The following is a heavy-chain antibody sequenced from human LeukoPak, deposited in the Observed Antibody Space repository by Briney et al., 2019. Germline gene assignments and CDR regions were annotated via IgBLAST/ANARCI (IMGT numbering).Heavy chain of an antibody. CDR3: AKGPYSNSRNWFDR. CDR1: GFTFSSYA. V-gene: IGHV3-23*01. J-gene: IGHJ5*02. Sequence: SGGSLRLSCAASGFTFSSYAMSWVRQAPGKGLEWVSAISGSGGSTYYADSVKGRFTISRDNSKNTLYLQMNSLRAEDTAVYYCAKGPYSNSRNWFDRWGQGTLVTVSS. D-gene: IGHD4-11*01. CDR2: ISGSGGST.